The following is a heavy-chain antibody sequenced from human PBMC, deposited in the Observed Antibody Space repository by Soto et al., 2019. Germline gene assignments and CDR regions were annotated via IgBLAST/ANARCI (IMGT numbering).Heavy chain of an antibody. V-gene: IGHV3-33*01. CDR1: GFTFSTYG. J-gene: IGHJ4*02. D-gene: IGHD3-9*01. CDR3: VRVFDTYYFDL. Sequence: QVQVVESGGGVVQPGRSLRLSCAASGFTFSTYGMHWVRQAPGKGLEWVALVWSDGSKKYYADSVKGRFTISRDNSKDTLHLQMNCLRAEDTAVYYCVRVFDTYYFDLWGQGTLVTVST. CDR2: VWSDGSKK.